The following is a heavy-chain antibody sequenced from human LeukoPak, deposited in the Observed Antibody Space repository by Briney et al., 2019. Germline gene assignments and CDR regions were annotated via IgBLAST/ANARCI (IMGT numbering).Heavy chain of an antibody. J-gene: IGHJ4*02. CDR1: GFTFSSYA. D-gene: IGHD6-19*01. Sequence: GGSLRLSCAASGFTFSSYAMSWVRQAPGKGLEWVSAISGSGGSTYYADSVKGRFTISRDNSKNTLYLQMNSLRAEDTAVYYCAKDTGGIAVAGTRFDYWGQGTLATVSS. CDR2: ISGSGGST. V-gene: IGHV3-23*01. CDR3: AKDTGGIAVAGTRFDY.